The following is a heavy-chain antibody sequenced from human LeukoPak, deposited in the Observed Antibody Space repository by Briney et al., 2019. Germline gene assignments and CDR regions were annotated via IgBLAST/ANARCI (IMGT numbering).Heavy chain of an antibody. CDR1: GGSISSGSHY. CDR2: IYSSGNT. Sequence: SQTLSLTCTVSGGSISSGSHYWSWIRQPAGKGLEWIGRIYSSGNTNYNPSLTSRVTISLDTSKNQFSLNLSSVTAADTAVYYCAGEVGGSWFDPWGLGTLVTVSS. J-gene: IGHJ5*02. CDR3: AGEVGGSWFDP. V-gene: IGHV4-61*02. D-gene: IGHD1-26*01.